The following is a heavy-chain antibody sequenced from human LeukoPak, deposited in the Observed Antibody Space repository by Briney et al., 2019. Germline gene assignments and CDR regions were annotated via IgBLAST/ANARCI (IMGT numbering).Heavy chain of an antibody. CDR2: INQDGSEK. J-gene: IGHJ3*02. Sequence: AGGSLRLSCGASGFSFSNYWMNWVRQAPGKGLEWVANINQDGSEKYFVDSVKGRFTISRDNAKKSLFLQMSSLRVEDTALYYCARGQVTAVTGLASFDIWGQGTMVTVSS. D-gene: IGHD4-17*01. CDR3: ARGQVTAVTGLASFDI. CDR1: GFSFSNYW. V-gene: IGHV3-7*04.